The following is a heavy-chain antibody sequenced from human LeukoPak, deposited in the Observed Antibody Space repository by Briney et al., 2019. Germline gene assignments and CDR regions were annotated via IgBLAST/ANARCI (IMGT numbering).Heavy chain of an antibody. CDR3: ARETYSSSWKTFDY. CDR1: GFTFSTYW. V-gene: IGHV3-74*01. CDR2: INRGGSST. Sequence: PGGSLRLSCAASGFTFSTYWMHWVRQAPGKGLVWVSLINRGGSSTSYADSAKGRFTISRDNAKSALYLQMNSLRAEDTAVYYCARETYSSSWKTFDYWGQGTLVTVSS. D-gene: IGHD6-13*01. J-gene: IGHJ4*02.